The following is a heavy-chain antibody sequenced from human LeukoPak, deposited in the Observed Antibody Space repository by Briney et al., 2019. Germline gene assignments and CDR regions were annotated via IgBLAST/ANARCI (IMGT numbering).Heavy chain of an antibody. V-gene: IGHV3-48*04. CDR1: GFTFSSYS. CDR2: ISSGGAI. J-gene: IGHJ4*02. Sequence: PGGSLRLSCVASGFTFSSYSMNWVRQAPGKGLEWVSYISSGGAIYYADSVKGRFTISRDNAKNSLYLQMNSLRAEDTAVYYCARDPPFIIGTTFFDYWGQGTLVTVSS. CDR3: ARDPPFIIGTTFFDY. D-gene: IGHD1-20*01.